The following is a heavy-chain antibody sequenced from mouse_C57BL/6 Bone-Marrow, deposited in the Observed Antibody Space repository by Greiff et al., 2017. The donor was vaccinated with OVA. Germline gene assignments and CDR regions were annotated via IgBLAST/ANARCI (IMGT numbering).Heavy chain of an antibody. CDR1: GFTFSNYW. Sequence: EVKLMESGGGLVQPGGSMKLSCVASGFTFSNYWMNWVRQSPEKGLEWVAQIRLKSDNYATHYAESVKGRFTISRDDSKSSVYLQMNNLRAEDTGIYYCTEGDYSNYLYYYAMDYWGQGTPVTVSS. J-gene: IGHJ4*01. V-gene: IGHV6-3*01. D-gene: IGHD2-5*01. CDR3: TEGDYSNYLYYYAMDY. CDR2: IRLKSDNYAT.